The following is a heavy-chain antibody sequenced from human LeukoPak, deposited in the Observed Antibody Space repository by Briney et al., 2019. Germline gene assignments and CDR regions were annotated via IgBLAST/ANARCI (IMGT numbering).Heavy chain of an antibody. Sequence: GGSLRLSCAASALTFSNAWMSWVRQAPGKGLEWVGRIKSKTDRGTTGYAAPVKGRFTISRDDSKNTLYLQMNSLKTEDTAVYYCTTEKGEYYDILTGYYRRMYYFEYWGQGTLVTVSS. D-gene: IGHD3-9*01. CDR2: IKSKTDRGTT. J-gene: IGHJ4*02. V-gene: IGHV3-15*01. CDR3: TTEKGEYYDILTGYYRRMYYFEY. CDR1: ALTFSNAW.